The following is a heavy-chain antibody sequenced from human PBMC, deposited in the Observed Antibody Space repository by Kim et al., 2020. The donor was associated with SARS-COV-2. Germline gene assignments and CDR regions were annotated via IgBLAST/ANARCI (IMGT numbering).Heavy chain of an antibody. CDR1: GFTFSSYS. D-gene: IGHD3-22*01. CDR2: ISSSSSTI. CDR3: ARDSLFYYDSSGYYVFDY. V-gene: IGHV3-48*04. Sequence: GGSLRLSCAASGFTFSSYSMNWVRQAPGKGLEWVSYISSSSSTIYYADSVKGRFTISRDNAKNSLYLQMNSLRAEDTAVYYCARDSLFYYDSSGYYVFDYWGQGTLVTVSS. J-gene: IGHJ4*02.